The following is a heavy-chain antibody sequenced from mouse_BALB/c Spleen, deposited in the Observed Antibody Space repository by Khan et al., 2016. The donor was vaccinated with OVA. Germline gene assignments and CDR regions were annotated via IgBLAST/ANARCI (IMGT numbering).Heavy chain of an antibody. CDR3: ARMIITTDYYAMDY. D-gene: IGHD1-1*01. CDR2: IDPYSGGL. Sequence: EVQLQQSGPELVKPGSSLKVSCKASGYSFPDYTMYWVKQSHGKSLAWIGYIDPYSGGLSYNQQFKGTATLTVDKSSSTAFMHLNSLTSEDSAVYYCARMIITTDYYAMDYWGQGSSVTVSS. CDR1: GYSFPDYT. V-gene: IGHV1S135*01. J-gene: IGHJ4*01.